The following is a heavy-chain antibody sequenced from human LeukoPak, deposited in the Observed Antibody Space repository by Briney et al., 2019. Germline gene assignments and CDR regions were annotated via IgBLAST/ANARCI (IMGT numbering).Heavy chain of an antibody. CDR2: IYSGGST. V-gene: IGHV3-53*01. D-gene: IGHD4-23*01. J-gene: IGHJ4*02. Sequence: GGSLRLSCAASGFTVSDNYMSWVRQAPGKGLEWVSVIYSGGSTYYAESVKGRFTISRDNSRNTLYLHMNSLRVEDTAVYYCGTMVATFYYFDSWGQGTLVTVSS. CDR3: GTMVATFYYFDS. CDR1: GFTVSDNY.